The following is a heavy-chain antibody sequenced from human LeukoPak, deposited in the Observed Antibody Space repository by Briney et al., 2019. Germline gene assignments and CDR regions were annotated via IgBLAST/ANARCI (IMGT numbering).Heavy chain of an antibody. CDR2: ISPYNGNT. J-gene: IGHJ4*02. CDR1: GYSFTSYG. V-gene: IGHV1-18*01. D-gene: IGHD4-23*01. CDR3: ARESTVVTASYVDH. Sequence: VASVKVSCKSAGYSFTSYGISWVRQAPGQGLEWMGWISPYNGNTNYAQKLQGRVTMTTETSTSTAYMGLRSLRSDDTAVYYCARESTVVTASYVDHWGQGTLVTVSS.